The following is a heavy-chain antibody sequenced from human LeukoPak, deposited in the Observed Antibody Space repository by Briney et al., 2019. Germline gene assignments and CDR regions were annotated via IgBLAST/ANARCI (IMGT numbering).Heavy chain of an antibody. CDR3: ARDIGGIEMATIFLSD. J-gene: IGHJ4*02. CDR1: GYTFTGYY. D-gene: IGHD5-24*01. V-gene: IGHV1-2*06. CDR2: INPNSGAT. Sequence: GASVKVSCMASGYTFTGYYIHWVRQSPGQGLEWMGRINPNSGATDYAQKFQGRVIMTRDTSIDTAYMDLSRLNSDDTAVYFCARDIGGIEMATIFLSDWGQGTLVTVSS.